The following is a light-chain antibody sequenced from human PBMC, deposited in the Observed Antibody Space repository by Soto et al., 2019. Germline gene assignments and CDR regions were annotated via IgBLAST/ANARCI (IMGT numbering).Light chain of an antibody. CDR3: VLYMGSGIWV. V-gene: IGLV8-61*01. Sequence: QAVVTQEPSFSVSPGRTVTLTCGLSSGSVSSSYYPSWYQQTPGRSPRTLIYTTNTRSSGVPDRFSGSIVGNKAALTITGAQADDESDYYCVLYMGSGIWVFGGGTKLTVL. CDR2: TTN. J-gene: IGLJ3*02. CDR1: SGSVSSSYY.